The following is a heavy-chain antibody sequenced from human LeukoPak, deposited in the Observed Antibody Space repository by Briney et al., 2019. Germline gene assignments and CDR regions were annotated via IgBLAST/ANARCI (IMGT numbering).Heavy chain of an antibody. Sequence: SETLSLTCTVSSASISTYYWSWIRQPPGKGLEWIGYIYHSGTSNYNPSLKSRVTMSVDTSKSQFSLSLSSVTTADTAVYFCAKAAKYYYGSETYYYFDYWGQGILVTVSS. V-gene: IGHV4-59*01. CDR1: SASISTYY. J-gene: IGHJ4*02. D-gene: IGHD3-10*01. CDR2: IYHSGTS. CDR3: AKAAKYYYGSETYYYFDY.